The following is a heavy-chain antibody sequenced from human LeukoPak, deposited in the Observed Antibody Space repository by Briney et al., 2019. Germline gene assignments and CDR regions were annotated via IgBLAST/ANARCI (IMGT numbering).Heavy chain of an antibody. V-gene: IGHV1-46*01. CDR1: GGTFSSYA. J-gene: IGHJ4*02. Sequence: ASVKASCKASGGTFSSYAISWVRQAPGQGLEWMGIINPSDGSTSYAQKFQGRVTMTRDMSTSTVYMELSSLRSEDTAVYYCARSPGTTANFDYWGQGTLVTVSS. CDR3: ARSPGTTANFDY. D-gene: IGHD1-1*01. CDR2: INPSDGST.